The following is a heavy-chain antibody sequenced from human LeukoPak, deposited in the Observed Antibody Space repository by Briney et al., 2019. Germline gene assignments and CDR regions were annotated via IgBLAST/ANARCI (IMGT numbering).Heavy chain of an antibody. CDR2: MNPNSGDT. Sequence: ASVKVSCKASGYTFTSYDINWVRQATGQGLEWVGWMNPNSGDTNYAQKFQGRVTMTRDTSISTAYMELSRLRSDDTAVYYCARDRTRYYYYSYMDVWGKGTAVTISS. J-gene: IGHJ6*03. D-gene: IGHD1-14*01. CDR1: GYTFTSYD. CDR3: ARDRTRYYYYSYMDV. V-gene: IGHV1-2*02.